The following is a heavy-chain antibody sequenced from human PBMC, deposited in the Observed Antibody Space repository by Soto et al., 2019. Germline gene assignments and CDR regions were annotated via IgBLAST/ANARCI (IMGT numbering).Heavy chain of an antibody. J-gene: IGHJ4*02. V-gene: IGHV3-48*01. CDR2: ISGSGSTI. Sequence: SLRLSCAASGFTFSTYTMNWVRQAPGKGLEWVSYISGSGSTIYYADSVKGRFTTSRDNAKNSLYLQMNSLRGEDTALYYCAREGPVPPYYFYDYWGQGTLVTVSS. CDR1: GFTFSTYT. CDR3: AREGPVPPYYFYDY. D-gene: IGHD3-10*01.